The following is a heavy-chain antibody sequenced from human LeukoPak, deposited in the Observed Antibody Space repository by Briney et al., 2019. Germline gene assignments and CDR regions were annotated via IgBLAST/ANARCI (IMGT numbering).Heavy chain of an antibody. Sequence: GGPLRLSCEASGFPVSSNYMIWAPQAQGKGLGWVSVIYSGDNTYYAGSVKGRFTISRDSSENTLFLQMNSLRAEDTAVFYCAACSGPFCYIHHWGQGTLVTVSS. J-gene: IGHJ1*01. V-gene: IGHV3-66*01. CDR3: AACSGPFCYIHH. CDR1: GFPVSSNY. D-gene: IGHD2-15*01. CDR2: IYSGDNT.